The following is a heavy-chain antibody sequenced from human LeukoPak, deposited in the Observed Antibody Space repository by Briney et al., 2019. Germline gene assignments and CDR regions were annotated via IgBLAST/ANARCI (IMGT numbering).Heavy chain of an antibody. J-gene: IGHJ6*03. Sequence: SETLSLTCTVSGGSISSYYWSWIRQPAGKGLEWIGRIYTSGSTTYNPSLKSRVTMSVDTSKNQFSLKLSSVTAADTAVYYCARLAPMITFGGVISYYYYMDVWGKGTTVTVSS. V-gene: IGHV4-4*07. CDR1: GGSISSYY. D-gene: IGHD3-16*02. CDR2: IYTSGST. CDR3: ARLAPMITFGGVISYYYYMDV.